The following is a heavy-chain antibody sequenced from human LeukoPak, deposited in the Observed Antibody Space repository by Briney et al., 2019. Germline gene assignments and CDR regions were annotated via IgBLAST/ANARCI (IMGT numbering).Heavy chain of an antibody. CDR2: ISSTSNYR. Sequence: GGSLRLSCAASGFTFSDYYMNWIRQPPGEGLEWVSYISSTSNYRNYADSVEGRFTISRDNAKNSLYLQMNSLRAEDTAVYYCARESYDTLTGYYFFHYWGQGTLVTVSS. V-gene: IGHV3-11*05. CDR1: GFTFSDYY. J-gene: IGHJ4*02. D-gene: IGHD3-9*01. CDR3: ARESYDTLTGYYFFHY.